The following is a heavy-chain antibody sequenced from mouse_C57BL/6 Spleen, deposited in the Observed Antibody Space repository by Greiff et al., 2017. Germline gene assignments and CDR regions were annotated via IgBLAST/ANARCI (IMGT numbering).Heavy chain of an antibody. Sequence: VQLQQSGAELVRPGASVTLSCKASCYTFTDYEMHWVKQTPVHGLEWIGAIDPETGGTAYNQKFKGKAILTADKSSSTAYMELRSLTSEDSAVYYCTRREDGYFDVWGTGTTVTVSS. V-gene: IGHV1-15*01. CDR2: IDPETGGT. CDR3: TRREDGYFDV. CDR1: CYTFTDYE. J-gene: IGHJ1*03.